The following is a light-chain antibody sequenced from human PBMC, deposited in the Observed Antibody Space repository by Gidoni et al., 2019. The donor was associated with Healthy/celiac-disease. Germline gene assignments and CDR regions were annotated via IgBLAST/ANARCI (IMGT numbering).Light chain of an antibody. V-gene: IGLV2-14*03. CDR1: SSDVGGYNY. J-gene: IGLJ3*02. Sequence: QSALTQPASVSESPGQSITISCTGTSSDVGGYNYVSWYQQHPGKAPKLMIYDVSNRPSGVSNRFSGSKSGNTASLTISGRQAEDEADYYCSSYTSSSTWVFGGGTKLTVL. CDR2: DVS. CDR3: SSYTSSSTWV.